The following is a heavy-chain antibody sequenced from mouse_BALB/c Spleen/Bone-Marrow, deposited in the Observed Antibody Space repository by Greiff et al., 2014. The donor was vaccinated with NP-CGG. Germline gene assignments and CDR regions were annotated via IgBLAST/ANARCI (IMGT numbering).Heavy chain of an antibody. Sequence: DVKLVESGGGLVKPGGSLKLSCAASGFTFSSYAMSWVRQTPEKRLGWVAIINSGGSDTYYPDSVKGRFTISRDNDKNTLYLQMSSLRSEDTAMYYCARHGGGSSLWYFDVWGAGTTVTVSS. CDR3: ARHGGGSSLWYFDV. V-gene: IGHV5-9-3*01. CDR2: INSGGSDT. D-gene: IGHD1-1*01. CDR1: GFTFSSYA. J-gene: IGHJ1*01.